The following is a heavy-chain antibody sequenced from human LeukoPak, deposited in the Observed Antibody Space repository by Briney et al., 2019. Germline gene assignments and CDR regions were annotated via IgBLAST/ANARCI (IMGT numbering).Heavy chain of an antibody. CDR1: GFTFSSYA. D-gene: IGHD3-9*01. CDR2: ISGSGGST. CDR3: AKDPDILTGYYNDY. V-gene: IGHV3-23*01. Sequence: PGGSLRLSCAASGFTFSSYAMSWVRQAPGKGLEWVSAISGSGGSTYYADSVKGRFTISRDNSKNTLYLQMNSLRAEDTAVYYCAKDPDILTGYYNDYWGQGTLVTISS. J-gene: IGHJ4*02.